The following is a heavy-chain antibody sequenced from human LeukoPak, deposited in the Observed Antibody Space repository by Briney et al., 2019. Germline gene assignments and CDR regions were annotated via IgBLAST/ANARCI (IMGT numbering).Heavy chain of an antibody. CDR3: ARDTYYYDSSGYYYGDY. Sequence: GASGKVSCKASRYTFTSYGISWVRRAPGQGREWMGWIRAYNGNTNYAQKLQGRVTMTTDTSTSTAYMELRSLRSDDTAVYYCARDTYYYDSSGYYYGDYWGQGTLVTVSS. D-gene: IGHD3-22*01. CDR1: RYTFTSYG. V-gene: IGHV1-18*01. J-gene: IGHJ4*02. CDR2: IRAYNGNT.